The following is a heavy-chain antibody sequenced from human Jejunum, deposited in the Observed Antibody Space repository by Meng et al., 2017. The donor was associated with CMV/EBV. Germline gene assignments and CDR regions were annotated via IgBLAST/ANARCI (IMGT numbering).Heavy chain of an antibody. CDR2: INPKRGGK. J-gene: IGHJ5*02. Sequence: DYYMHWVRRAPGQGIEWMGGINPKRGGKNYAEKFQGRVTMTGDTSISTAYMELSRLRSDDTAVYYCAREALSTIFGVSRPYNWFDPWGQGTLVTVSS. CDR1: DYY. D-gene: IGHD3-3*02. CDR3: AREALSTIFGVSRPYNWFDP. V-gene: IGHV1-2*02.